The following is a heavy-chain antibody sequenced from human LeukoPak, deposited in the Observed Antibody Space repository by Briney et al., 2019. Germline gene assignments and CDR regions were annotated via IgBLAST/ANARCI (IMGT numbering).Heavy chain of an antibody. V-gene: IGHV3-48*03. CDR1: GFTFSSYE. CDR3: ARVITGYSSGWYSSNLGGYFDY. Sequence: GGSLRLSCAASGFTFSSYEMNWVRQAPGEGLEWVSYISSSGSTIYYADSVKGRFTISRDNAKNSLYLQMNSLRAEDTAVYYCARVITGYSSGWYSSNLGGYFDYWGQGTLVTVSS. J-gene: IGHJ4*02. D-gene: IGHD6-19*01. CDR2: ISSSGSTI.